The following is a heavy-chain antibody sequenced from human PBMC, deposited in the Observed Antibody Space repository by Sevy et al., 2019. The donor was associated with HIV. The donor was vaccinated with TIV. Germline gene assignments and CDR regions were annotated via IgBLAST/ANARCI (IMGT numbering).Heavy chain of an antibody. D-gene: IGHD2-15*01. J-gene: IGHJ5*01. Sequence: GGSLRLSCAASGFASGFTFSSFAMSWVRQLPGKGLEWVSTINGRGGSTYYADAVKGRFTLSRDNSNNALFLQMDSLTPEDTALYYCSTPTTRMAPSSAAFFNSWGHGTLVTVSS. CDR3: STPTTRMAPSSAAFFNS. CDR1: GFTFSSFA. V-gene: IGHV3-23*01. CDR2: INGRGGST.